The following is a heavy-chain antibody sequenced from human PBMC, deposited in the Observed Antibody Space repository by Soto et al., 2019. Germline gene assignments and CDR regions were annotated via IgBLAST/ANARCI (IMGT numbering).Heavy chain of an antibody. V-gene: IGHV2-26*01. CDR3: ARIGKVLAALEHWYFDL. Sequence: QVTVKESGPVLVKPTETLTLTCTVSGFSLSNPRMGVSWIRQSPGKAPEWLGHIFSNDDKSYTTSLRSGVTISKDPSKSLVVLTMTSMDPVDAATYYCARIGKVLAALEHWYFDLWGRVTQVTVSS. D-gene: IGHD1-1*01. J-gene: IGHJ2*01. CDR1: GFSLSNPRMG. CDR2: IFSNDDK.